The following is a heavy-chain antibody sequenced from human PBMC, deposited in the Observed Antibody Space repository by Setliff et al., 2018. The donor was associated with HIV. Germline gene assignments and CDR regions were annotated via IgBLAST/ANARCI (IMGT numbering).Heavy chain of an antibody. J-gene: IGHJ4*02. CDR3: ARQLSNSLDF. CDR2: INPNSGGT. D-gene: IGHD7-27*01. V-gene: IGHV1-2*06. Sequence: GASVKVSCKASGYMFSGFHMHWVRQAAGQGLEWMGRINPNSGGTNYAQKFQGRVTMTRDTSISTAYMELSSLRSEDTAVYYCARQLSNSLDFWGQGALVTVSS. CDR1: GYMFSGFH.